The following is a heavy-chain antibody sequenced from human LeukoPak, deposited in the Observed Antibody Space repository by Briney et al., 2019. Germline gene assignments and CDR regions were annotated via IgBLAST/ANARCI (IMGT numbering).Heavy chain of an antibody. CDR1: GFTFSSHT. D-gene: IGHD3-22*01. V-gene: IGHV3-21*01. Sequence: PGGSLRLSCAASGFTFSSHTMTWVRQTPGKGLEWVSSISGSSSYIFYADSVKGRFTISRDNAKNSLYLQMNSLRAEDTAVYYCARYYYDSSPLIAYWGQETQVTVSS. CDR3: ARYYYDSSPLIAY. J-gene: IGHJ4*02. CDR2: ISGSSSYI.